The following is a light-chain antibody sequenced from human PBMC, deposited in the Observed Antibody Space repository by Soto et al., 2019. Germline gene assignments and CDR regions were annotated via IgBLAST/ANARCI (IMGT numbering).Light chain of an antibody. J-gene: IGKJ4*01. CDR3: QQRET. V-gene: IGKV3-11*01. CDR2: DAS. CDR1: QSVSSY. Sequence: EIVLTQSPATLSLSPGERATLSCRASQSVSSYLAWYQQKPGQAPRLLIYDASNRATGIPARFSGSGSGTDFTITISSLEPEDFAVYYCQQRETFGGGTKVEIK.